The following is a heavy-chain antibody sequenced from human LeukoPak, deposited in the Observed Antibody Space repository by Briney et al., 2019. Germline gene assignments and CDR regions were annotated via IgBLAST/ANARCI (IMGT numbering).Heavy chain of an antibody. V-gene: IGHV1-24*01. Sequence: ASVKVSCKVSGYTLTELSMHWVRQAPGKGLEWMGGFDPEDGETIYAQKFQDRVTLTEDTSTDTAYMEMSGLRSEDTAVFYCAAMLRGVVVPHFEYWGQGTLVTASS. CDR2: FDPEDGET. J-gene: IGHJ4*02. D-gene: IGHD3-10*01. CDR3: AAMLRGVVVPHFEY. CDR1: GYTLTELS.